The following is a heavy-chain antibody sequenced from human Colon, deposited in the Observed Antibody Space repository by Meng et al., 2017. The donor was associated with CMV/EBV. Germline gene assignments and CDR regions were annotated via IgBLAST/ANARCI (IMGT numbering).Heavy chain of an antibody. V-gene: IGHV3-74*01. J-gene: IGHJ4*02. Sequence: GESLKISCAASGFTFSIHAMSWVRQVPGKGPMWVSRITHDGNSAIYADPVKGRFTASRDSTKNTLYLQMNSLRADDTAVYYCVRDIPGDIDYVFDYWGQGAQVTVSS. CDR3: VRDIPGDIDYVFDY. CDR2: ITHDGNSA. CDR1: GFTFSIHA. D-gene: IGHD4-17*01.